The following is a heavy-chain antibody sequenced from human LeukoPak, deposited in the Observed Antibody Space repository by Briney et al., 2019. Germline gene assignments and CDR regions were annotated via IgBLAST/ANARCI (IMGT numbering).Heavy chain of an antibody. J-gene: IGHJ4*02. CDR2: ISSSSSYI. D-gene: IGHD5-18*01. Sequence: GGSLRLSCAASGFTCSSYSMNWVRQAPGKGLEWVSSISSSSSYIYYADSVKGRFTISRDNAKNSLYLQMNSLRAEDTAVYYCSRIVTSGYGQYYFDYWGQGTLVTVSS. CDR3: SRIVTSGYGQYYFDY. V-gene: IGHV3-21*01. CDR1: GFTCSSYS.